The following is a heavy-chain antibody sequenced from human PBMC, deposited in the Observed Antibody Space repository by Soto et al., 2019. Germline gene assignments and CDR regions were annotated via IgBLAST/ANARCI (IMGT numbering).Heavy chain of an antibody. Sequence: SVGSLRLSCVASGFTFSDYAMTWVRQAPGKGLEWVATISATGGNIEYTDSLKGRFTISRDNSKNTLYLQLNGLTSDDTAVHYCAKVAGGLGYFDLWGRGTLITVSS. CDR2: ISATGGNI. CDR1: GFTFSDYA. D-gene: IGHD3-16*01. J-gene: IGHJ2*01. CDR3: AKVAGGLGYFDL. V-gene: IGHV3-23*01.